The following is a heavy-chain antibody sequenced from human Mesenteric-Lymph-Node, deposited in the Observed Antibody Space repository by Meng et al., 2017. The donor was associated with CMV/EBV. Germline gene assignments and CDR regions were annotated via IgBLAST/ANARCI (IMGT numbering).Heavy chain of an antibody. D-gene: IGHD2-2*01. J-gene: IGHJ6*02. Sequence: GGSLRLSCAASGFTFSTYAMSWVRQAPGKGLEWVSVITASGGSTYYADSVKGRFTISRDNSKNALYLQMNSLRAEDTAVYYCASLGYCSSTSCSRGMDVWGQGTTVTVSS. CDR2: ITASGGST. CDR1: GFTFSTYA. CDR3: ASLGYCSSTSCSRGMDV. V-gene: IGHV3-23*01.